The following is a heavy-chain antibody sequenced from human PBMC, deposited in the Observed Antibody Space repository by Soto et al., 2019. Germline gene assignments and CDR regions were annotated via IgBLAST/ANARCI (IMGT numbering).Heavy chain of an antibody. CDR3: ARDSVTATPTGYWYFDL. D-gene: IGHD2-21*02. Sequence: QVQLQESGPGLVKPSQTLSLTCTVSGGSISSGGYYWSWIRQHPGKGLEWIGYIYYSGSTYYNPSLKSRVTISVDKSKNQFSLKLSSVTAADTGVYYCARDSVTATPTGYWYFDLWGRGTLVTVSS. V-gene: IGHV4-31*03. CDR1: GGSISSGGYY. CDR2: IYYSGST. J-gene: IGHJ2*01.